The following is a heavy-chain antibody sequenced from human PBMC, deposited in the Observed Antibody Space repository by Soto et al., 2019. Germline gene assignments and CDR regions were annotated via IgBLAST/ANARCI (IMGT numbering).Heavy chain of an antibody. CDR3: AKDLKQWLVGDAFDI. V-gene: IGHV3-30*18. D-gene: IGHD6-19*01. CDR2: ISYDGSNK. CDR1: GFTFSSYG. J-gene: IGHJ3*02. Sequence: QVQLVVSGGGVVQPGRSLRLSCAASGFTFSSYGMHWVRQDPGKGLEWVAVISYDGSNKYYADSVKGRFTISRDNSKNTLYLQMNSLRAEDTAVYYCAKDLKQWLVGDAFDIWGQGTMVTVSS.